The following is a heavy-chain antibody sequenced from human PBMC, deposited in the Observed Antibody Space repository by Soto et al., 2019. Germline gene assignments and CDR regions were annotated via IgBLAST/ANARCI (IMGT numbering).Heavy chain of an antibody. CDR2: IYYSGST. V-gene: IGHV4-59*01. CDR1: GGSISSYY. CDR3: ARVFDTMVRGFPFDY. J-gene: IGHJ4*02. D-gene: IGHD3-10*01. Sequence: QVQLQESGPGLVKPSETLSLTCTVSGGSISSYYWSWIRQPPGKGLGWIGYIYYSGSTNYNPSLTSRVTISVDTSKNQFSLKLSSVTAADTAVYYCARVFDTMVRGFPFDYWGQGTLVTVSS.